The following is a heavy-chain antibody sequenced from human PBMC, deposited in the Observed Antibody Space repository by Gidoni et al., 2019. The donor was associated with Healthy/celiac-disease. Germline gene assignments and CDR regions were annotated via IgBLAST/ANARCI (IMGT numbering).Heavy chain of an antibody. J-gene: IGHJ4*02. CDR2: TYFSGST. Sequence: QLQLQESGPGLVKPSETLSLTCTVSGGSISRGSYYWGWIRQPPGKGRAWIGSTYFSGSTYYNPSLKSRVTISVDTSKNQFSLNLSSVTAADTAVYYCARQGGSYYRTDYWGQGTLVTVSS. V-gene: IGHV4-39*01. D-gene: IGHD1-26*01. CDR3: ARQGGSYYRTDY. CDR1: GGSISRGSYY.